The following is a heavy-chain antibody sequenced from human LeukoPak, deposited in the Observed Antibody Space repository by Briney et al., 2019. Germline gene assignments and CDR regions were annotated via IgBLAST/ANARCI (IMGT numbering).Heavy chain of an antibody. J-gene: IGHJ6*03. D-gene: IGHD3-10*01. CDR3: ARHAVRYMDV. Sequence: SETLSLTCTVSGGSISSSSYYWGWIRQPPGKGLEWIGSIYYSGSTYYNPSLKSRVTVSVDTSKNQFSLELSSVTAADTAVYYCARHAVRYMDVWGKGTTVTVSS. V-gene: IGHV4-39*01. CDR2: IYYSGST. CDR1: GGSISSSSYY.